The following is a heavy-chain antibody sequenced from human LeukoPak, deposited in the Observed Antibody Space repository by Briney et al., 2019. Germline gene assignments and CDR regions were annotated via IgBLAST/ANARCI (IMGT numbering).Heavy chain of an antibody. CDR3: ARATVTTSWGYYYYYMDV. D-gene: IGHD4-17*01. CDR1: GFTFSIYW. J-gene: IGHJ6*03. V-gene: IGHV3-7*01. CDR2: IKTDGSEK. Sequence: PGGSLRLSCAASGFTFSIYWMSWVRQAPGKGLEWVANIKTDGSEKYYVDSVKGRFTISRDNAKNSLYLQMNSLRAEDTAVYYCARATVTTSWGYYYYYMDVWGKGTTVTVSS.